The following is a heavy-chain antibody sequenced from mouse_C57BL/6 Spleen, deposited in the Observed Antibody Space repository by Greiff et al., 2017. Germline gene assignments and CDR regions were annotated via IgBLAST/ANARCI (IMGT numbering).Heavy chain of an antibody. D-gene: IGHD2-5*01. V-gene: IGHV2-2*01. CDR1: GFSLTSYG. Sequence: VQLKQSGPGLVQPSQSLSITCTVSGFSLTSYGVHWVRQSPGKGLEWLGVIWSGGSTDYNAAFISRLSISKDNSKSQVFFKMNSLQADDTAIYYCARGDYSNPFDYWGQGTTLTVSS. CDR3: ARGDYSNPFDY. CDR2: IWSGGST. J-gene: IGHJ2*01.